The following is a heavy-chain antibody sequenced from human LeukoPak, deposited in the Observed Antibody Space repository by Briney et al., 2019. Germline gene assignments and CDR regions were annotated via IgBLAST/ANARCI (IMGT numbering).Heavy chain of an antibody. CDR1: GFKFSSSS. CDR2: INRSSSYI. J-gene: IGHJ4*02. Sequence: PGGSLRLSFWASGFKFSSSSIKSVRQAPGWGLEMDQSINRSSSYIYYADSVKRRFTISRDNAMNSLYLQMNSLRAEDTAVYYCARDPGTVTPRGMDYWGQGTLVTVSS. CDR3: ARDPGTVTPRGMDY. D-gene: IGHD4-17*01. V-gene: IGHV3-21*01.